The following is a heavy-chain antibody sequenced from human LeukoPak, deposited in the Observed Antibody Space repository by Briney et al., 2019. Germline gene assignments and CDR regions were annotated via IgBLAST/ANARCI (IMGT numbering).Heavy chain of an antibody. CDR3: ARFSNPYSSSWYPSDY. J-gene: IGHJ4*02. D-gene: IGHD6-13*01. V-gene: IGHV3-21*01. CDR2: SSSSSYI. Sequence: NPGGSLRLSCAASGFTFSSYSMNWVRQAPGKGLEWVSSSSSSSYIYYADSVKGRFTISGDNAKNSLYLQMNSLRAEDTAVYYCARFSNPYSSSWYPSDYWGQGALVTVSS. CDR1: GFTFSSYS.